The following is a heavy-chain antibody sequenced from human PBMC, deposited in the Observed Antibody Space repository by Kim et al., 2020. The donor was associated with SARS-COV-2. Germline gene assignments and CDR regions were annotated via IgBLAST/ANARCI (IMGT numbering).Heavy chain of an antibody. J-gene: IGHJ6*03. CDR2: ISNSGRTI. Sequence: GGSLRLSCAASGFTFSDYYMTWIRQAPGKGLEWISYISNSGRTIYYADSVKGRFTISRDNPKKSLYLEMNSLRAEDAAVYYCATDDVGIFNVWGIWTTVT. CDR3: ATDDVGIFNV. CDR1: GFTFSDYY. V-gene: IGHV3-11*01. D-gene: IGHD3-3*01.